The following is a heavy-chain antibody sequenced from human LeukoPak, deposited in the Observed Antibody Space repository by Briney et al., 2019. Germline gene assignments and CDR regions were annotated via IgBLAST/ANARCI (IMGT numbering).Heavy chain of an antibody. CDR3: ARDGLFYHDNSGGDLT. CDR1: GGTFRKYA. V-gene: IGHV1-69*11. D-gene: IGHD3-22*01. CDR2: IIPIHGTA. J-gene: IGHJ3*01. Sequence: GASVKVSCKASGGTFRKYAISWVRQAPGQGLEWMGRIIPIHGTANYAQKFQGRVTITTDESTSTAYMELSSLRSEDTAIYYCARDGLFYHDNSGGDLTWGQGIMVTVSS.